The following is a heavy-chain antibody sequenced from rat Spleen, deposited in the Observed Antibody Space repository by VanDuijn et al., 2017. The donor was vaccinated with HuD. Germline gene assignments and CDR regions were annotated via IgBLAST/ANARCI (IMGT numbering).Heavy chain of an antibody. J-gene: IGHJ2*01. D-gene: IGHD1-6*01. CDR3: ARGLYYGFSYYFDY. CDR2: IWGDGST. CDR1: GFSLTSYH. V-gene: IGHV2-32*01. Sequence: QVQLKESGPGLVQPSQTLSLTCTVSGFSLTSYHVSWVRQPPGKGLEWMGVIWGDGSTAYNSALKSRLSISRDTSKSQVFLKMNSLQTEDTATYYCARGLYYGFSYYFDYWGQGVMVTVSS.